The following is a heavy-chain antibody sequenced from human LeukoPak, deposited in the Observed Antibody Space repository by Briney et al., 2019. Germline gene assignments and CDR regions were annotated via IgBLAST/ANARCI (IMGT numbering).Heavy chain of an antibody. CDR1: GFTFSNAW. CDR3: TTQPAAVDY. Sequence: KPGGSLRLSCAASGFTFSNAWMSWVRQAPGKGLEWIGRIKSGTAGGTTNYAAPVKGRFTISRDDSKNTLYLQMNSLKAEDTAVYYCTTQPAAVDYWGQGTLVTVSS. V-gene: IGHV3-15*01. D-gene: IGHD2-2*01. J-gene: IGHJ4*02. CDR2: IKSGTAGGTT.